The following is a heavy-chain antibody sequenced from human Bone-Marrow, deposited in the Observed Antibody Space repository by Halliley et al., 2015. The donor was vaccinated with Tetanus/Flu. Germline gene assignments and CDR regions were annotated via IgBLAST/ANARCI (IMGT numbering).Heavy chain of an antibody. CDR3: ATYILNI. D-gene: IGHD4-4*01. J-gene: IGHJ4*02. V-gene: IGHV3-11*03. CDR2: ISSDSVYT. Sequence: KGPEWVSYISSDSVYTNYAGFVEGRFTISRDNAKNSLYLQLDSLRVDDTAVYFCATYILNIWGQGTLVTVSS.